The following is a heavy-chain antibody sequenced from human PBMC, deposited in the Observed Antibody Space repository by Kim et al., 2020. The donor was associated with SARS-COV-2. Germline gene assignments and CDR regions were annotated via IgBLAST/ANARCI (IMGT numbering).Heavy chain of an antibody. V-gene: IGHV3-30*18. J-gene: IGHJ4*02. Sequence: GGSLRLSCAASGFTFSSYGMHWVRQAPGKGLEWVAVISYDGSNKYYADSVKGRFTISRDNSKNTLYLQMNSLRAEDTAVYYCAKDQAAGYSGYDSGEYFDYWGQGTLVTVSS. CDR2: ISYDGSNK. CDR3: AKDQAAGYSGYDSGEYFDY. CDR1: GFTFSSYG. D-gene: IGHD5-12*01.